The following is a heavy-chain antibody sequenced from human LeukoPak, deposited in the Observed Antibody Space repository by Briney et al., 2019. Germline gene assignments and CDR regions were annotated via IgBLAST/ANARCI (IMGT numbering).Heavy chain of an antibody. V-gene: IGHV1-8*01. J-gene: IGHJ6*03. CDR3: AREGNYHYDSSGFLGQDYMDV. Sequence: ASVKVSCKASGYTFTSSSYDINWVRQATGQGPEWMGWMNPKSGKTGYAQKFQGRVTMTRNTSISTAYMELSSLRSEDTAVYYCAREGNYHYDSSGFLGQDYMDVWGKGTTVTVSS. CDR2: MNPKSGKT. CDR1: GYTFTSSSYD. D-gene: IGHD3-22*01.